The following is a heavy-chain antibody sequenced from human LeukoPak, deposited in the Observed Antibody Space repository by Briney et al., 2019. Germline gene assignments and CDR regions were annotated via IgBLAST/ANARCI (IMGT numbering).Heavy chain of an antibody. CDR3: ARGSRYSTLRGLPRGRGWYMDV. V-gene: IGHV4-34*01. CDR1: GFTFSSYE. CDR2: INHSGST. D-gene: IGHD6-13*01. J-gene: IGHJ6*03. Sequence: GSLRLSCAASGFTFSSYEMNWIRQPPGKGLEWIGEINHSGSTNYNPSLKSRVTISVDTSKNQFSLKLSSVTAADTAVYYCARGSRYSTLRGLPRGRGWYMDVWGKGTTVTVSS.